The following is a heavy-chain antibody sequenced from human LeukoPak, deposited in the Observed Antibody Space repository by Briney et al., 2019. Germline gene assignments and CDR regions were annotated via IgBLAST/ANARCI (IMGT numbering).Heavy chain of an antibody. CDR1: GFTFSSYE. CDR2: ISSSGSTI. J-gene: IGHJ4*02. CDR3: ATQLWSRGGTFDY. D-gene: IGHD5-18*01. V-gene: IGHV3-48*03. Sequence: GGSLRLSCAASGFTFSSYEMNWVRQAPGKGLEWVSYISSSGSTIYYADSVKGRFTISRDNAKNSLYLQMNSLRAEDTAVYYCATQLWSRGGTFDYWGQGTLVTVSS.